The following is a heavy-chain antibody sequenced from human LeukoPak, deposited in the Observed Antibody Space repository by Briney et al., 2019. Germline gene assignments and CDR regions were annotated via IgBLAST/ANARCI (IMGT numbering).Heavy chain of an antibody. Sequence: VKVSCKASGGTFSSYAISWVRQAPGQGLEWMGGIVPIFGTANYAQKFQGRVTITADESTSTAYMELSSLRSEDTAVYYCARPTYYYDSSGYLSYYFDYWGQGTLVTVSS. J-gene: IGHJ4*02. V-gene: IGHV1-69*13. CDR3: ARPTYYYDSSGYLSYYFDY. D-gene: IGHD3-22*01. CDR1: GGTFSSYA. CDR2: IVPIFGTA.